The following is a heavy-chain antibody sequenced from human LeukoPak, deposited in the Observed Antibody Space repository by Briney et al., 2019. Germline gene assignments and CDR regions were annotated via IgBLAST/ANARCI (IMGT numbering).Heavy chain of an antibody. D-gene: IGHD1-26*01. J-gene: IGHJ3*02. CDR1: GYTFTCYY. Sequence: ASVKVSCKASGYTFTCYYMHWVRQAPGQGLEWMGWINPNSGGTNYAQKFQGRVTMTRDTSIRTVYMELSRLRSDDTAVYYCATEAYSRGVHAFDIWGQGTMVTVSS. CDR3: ATEAYSRGVHAFDI. V-gene: IGHV1-2*02. CDR2: INPNSGGT.